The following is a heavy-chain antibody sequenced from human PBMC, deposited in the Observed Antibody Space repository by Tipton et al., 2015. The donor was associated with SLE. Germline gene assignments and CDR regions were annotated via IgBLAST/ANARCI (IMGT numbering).Heavy chain of an antibody. V-gene: IGHV4-59*08. CDR1: GDSITAYY. Sequence: TLSLTCTVSGDSITAYYWSWIRQPPGKGLEWIGSIYYSGSTNYNPSLKSRVTISVDTSKNQFSLKLSSVTAADTAVYYCASGDSSPGDYWGQGTLVTVSS. CDR2: IYYSGST. D-gene: IGHD6-13*01. CDR3: ASGDSSPGDY. J-gene: IGHJ4*02.